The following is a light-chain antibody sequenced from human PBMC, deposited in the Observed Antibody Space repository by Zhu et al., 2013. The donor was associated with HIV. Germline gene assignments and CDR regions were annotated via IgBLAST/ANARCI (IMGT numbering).Light chain of an antibody. CDR2: GAS. Sequence: EIVLTQSPATLSLSPGERATLSCRASQSVSSYLAWHQQKPGQAPRVLIYGASNRATGIPARFSGSGSGTDFTLTISSLEPEDFAVYYCQQRSTWPRTFGQGTTVEIK. V-gene: IGKV3-11*01. CDR3: QQRSTWPRT. CDR1: QSVSSY. J-gene: IGKJ1*01.